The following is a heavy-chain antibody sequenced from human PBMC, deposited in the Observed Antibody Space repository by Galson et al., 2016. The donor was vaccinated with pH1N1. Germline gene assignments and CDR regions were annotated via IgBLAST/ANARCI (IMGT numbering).Heavy chain of an antibody. D-gene: IGHD3-22*01. J-gene: IGHJ1*01. CDR1: GGTFSSYA. Sequence: SVKVSCKASGGTFSSYAISWVRQAPGHGPEWMGGILAIFGTAKYAQKFQGRLTITADESTTTAYMELSSLRSGDTAVYYCASESGYYVRGDLQHWGQGTLVIVSS. V-gene: IGHV1-69*13. CDR2: ILAIFGTA. CDR3: ASESGYYVRGDLQH.